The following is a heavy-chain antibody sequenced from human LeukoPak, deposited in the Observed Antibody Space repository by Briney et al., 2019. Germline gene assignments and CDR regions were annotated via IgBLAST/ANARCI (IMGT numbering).Heavy chain of an antibody. J-gene: IGHJ4*02. V-gene: IGHV3-9*01. CDR3: ARGPAYYYDSSGYYLYYFDY. Sequence: AGGSLRLSCAASGFTFDDYAMHWVRQAPGKGLEWVSGISWNSGSIGYADSVKGRFTISRDNAKNSLHLQMNSLRPEDTALYYCARGPAYYYDSSGYYLYYFDYWGQGTLVTVSS. CDR2: ISWNSGSI. CDR1: GFTFDDYA. D-gene: IGHD3-22*01.